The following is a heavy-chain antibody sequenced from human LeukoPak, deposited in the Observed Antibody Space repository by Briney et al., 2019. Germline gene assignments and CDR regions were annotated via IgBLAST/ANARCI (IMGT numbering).Heavy chain of an antibody. J-gene: IGHJ3*02. CDR1: GYSFTSYW. D-gene: IGHD2-15*01. CDR2: IYPGDSDT. V-gene: IGHV5-51*01. Sequence: GESLKISCKGSGYSFTSYWIGWERQMPGKGLEWMGIIYPGDSDTRYSPSFQGQVTISADKSISTAYLQWSSLKASDTAMYYCARHDAPGYCSGGSCPNAFDIWGQGTMVTVSS. CDR3: ARHDAPGYCSGGSCPNAFDI.